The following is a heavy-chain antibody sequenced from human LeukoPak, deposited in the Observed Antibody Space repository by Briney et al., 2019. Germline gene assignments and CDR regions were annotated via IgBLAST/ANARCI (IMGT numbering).Heavy chain of an antibody. Sequence: ASVKVSCKASGYTFTSYYMHWVRQAPGQGLEWMGIINPSGGSTSYAQKFQGWVTMTRDTSISTAYMELSRLRSGDTAVYYCARSGYSGYDADYWGQGTLVTVSS. CDR2: INPSGGST. J-gene: IGHJ4*02. CDR3: ARSGYSGYDADY. V-gene: IGHV1-46*01. D-gene: IGHD5-12*01. CDR1: GYTFTSYY.